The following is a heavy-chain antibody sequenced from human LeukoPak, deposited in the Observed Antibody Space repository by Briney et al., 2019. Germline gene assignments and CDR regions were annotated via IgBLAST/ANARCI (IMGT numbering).Heavy chain of an antibody. CDR1: GGSFSGYY. D-gene: IGHD2-15*01. J-gene: IGHJ4*02. CDR2: INHSGST. V-gene: IGHV4-34*01. Sequence: SETLSLTCAVYGGSFSGYYWSWIRQPPGKGLEWIGEINHSGSTNYNPSLKSRVTISVDTSKNQFSLKLSSVTAADTAVYYSATRFIGYCSGGSCFREDYWGQGTLVTVSS. CDR3: ATRFIGYCSGGSCFREDY.